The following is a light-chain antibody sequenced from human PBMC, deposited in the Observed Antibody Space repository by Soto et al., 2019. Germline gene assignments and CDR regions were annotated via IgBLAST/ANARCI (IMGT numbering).Light chain of an antibody. CDR3: CSFTTSSTLV. Sequence: QSALTQPASVSGSPGQSITISCTGTSSDGGTYNHVSWYQQHPGKAPQLIIYEVSNRPSGLSNRFSASKSGNTASLTISGLQAEDEADYYCCSFTTSSTLVFGTGTKVTVL. CDR2: EVS. J-gene: IGLJ1*01. CDR1: SSDGGTYNH. V-gene: IGLV2-14*01.